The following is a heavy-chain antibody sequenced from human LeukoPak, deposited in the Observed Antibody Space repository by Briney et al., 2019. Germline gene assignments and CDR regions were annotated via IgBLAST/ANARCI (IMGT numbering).Heavy chain of an antibody. J-gene: IGHJ4*02. CDR1: GGSISSYY. V-gene: IGHV4-59*01. D-gene: IGHD6-13*01. Sequence: SETLSLTCTASGGSISSYYWSWIRQPPGKGLEWIGYIYYSGSTNYNPSLKSRVTISVDTSKNQFSLKLSSVPAADTAVYYCARAGPYSSSWSPFDYWGQGTLVTVSS. CDR3: ARAGPYSSSWSPFDY. CDR2: IYYSGST.